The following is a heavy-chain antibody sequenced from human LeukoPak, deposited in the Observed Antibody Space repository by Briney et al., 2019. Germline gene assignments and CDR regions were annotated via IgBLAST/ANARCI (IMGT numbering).Heavy chain of an antibody. CDR2: IYYSGST. CDR3: ARGTAAAVGYYYYYMDV. Sequence: SETLSLTCTVSGGSISSYYWSWIRQPPGKGLEWNRYIYYSGSTNYNPSLKSRVTISVDTSKNQFSLKLSSVTAADTAVYYCARGTAAAVGYYYYYMDVWGKGTTVTISS. CDR1: GGSISSYY. J-gene: IGHJ6*03. D-gene: IGHD6-13*01. V-gene: IGHV4-59*01.